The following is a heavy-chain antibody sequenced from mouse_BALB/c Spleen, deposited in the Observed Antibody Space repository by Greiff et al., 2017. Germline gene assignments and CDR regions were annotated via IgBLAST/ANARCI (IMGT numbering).Heavy chain of an antibody. CDR1: GFTFSDYG. CDR3: ARADALPVLTTATYFDV. J-gene: IGHJ1*01. V-gene: IGHV5-15*02. CDR2: ISNLAYSI. D-gene: IGHD1-2*01. Sequence: DVHLVESGGGLVQPGGSRKLSCAASGFTFSDYGMAWVRQAPGKGPEWVAFISNLAYSIYYADTVTGRFTISRENAKNTLYLEMSSLRSEDTAMYYCARADALPVLTTATYFDVWGAGTTVTVSS.